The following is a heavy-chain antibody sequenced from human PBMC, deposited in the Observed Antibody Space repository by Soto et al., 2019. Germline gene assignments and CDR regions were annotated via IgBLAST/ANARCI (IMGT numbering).Heavy chain of an antibody. CDR2: MYHSGST. CDR1: GGSISSGGYS. CDR3: ARTYGTGSLNWFDP. V-gene: IGHV4-30-2*01. Sequence: SETLSLTCAVSGGSISSGGYSWSWIRQPPGKGLEWIGYMYHSGSTYYNPSLKSRVTISIDRSKNQFSLKLSSVTAADTAVYYCARTYGTGSLNWFDPWGQGTLVTVSS. J-gene: IGHJ5*02. D-gene: IGHD3-10*01.